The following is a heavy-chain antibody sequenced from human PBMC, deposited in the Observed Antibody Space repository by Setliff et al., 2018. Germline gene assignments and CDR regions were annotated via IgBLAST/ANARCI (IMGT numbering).Heavy chain of an antibody. Sequence: GASVKVSCKASGGTFSIYTISWVRQAPGQGLEWMGRIIPIFGTANYAQKFQGRVTITADKSTSTAYMELSSLRSEDTAVYYCAISTIFGVVRPTPDAFDIWGQGTMVTVSS. CDR1: GGTFSIYT. D-gene: IGHD3-3*01. J-gene: IGHJ3*02. CDR2: IIPIFGTA. CDR3: AISTIFGVVRPTPDAFDI. V-gene: IGHV1-69*08.